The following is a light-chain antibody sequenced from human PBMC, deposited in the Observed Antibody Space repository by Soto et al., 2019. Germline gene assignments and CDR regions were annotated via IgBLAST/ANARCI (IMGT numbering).Light chain of an antibody. J-gene: IGKJ2*01. V-gene: IGKV3-11*01. CDR1: QSVSNF. CDR3: QQRSYLPGT. CDR2: DAS. Sequence: EIVLTQSPATLSLSPGERATLSCRASQSVSNFLAWYQQKPGQAPRVIIYDASTRATGIPARFSGSGSGTDFTLTISSLEPEDFAVYYCQQRSYLPGTFGQGTKLEIK.